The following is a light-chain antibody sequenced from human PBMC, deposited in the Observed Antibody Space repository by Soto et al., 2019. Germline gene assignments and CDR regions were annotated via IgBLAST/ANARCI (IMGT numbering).Light chain of an antibody. CDR1: TSSIGSNY. CDR3: AAWDDSLSGLV. J-gene: IGLJ2*01. V-gene: IGLV1-47*01. Sequence: QSVLTQPPSASGTPGQRVTISCSGSTSSIGSNYVYWYQQLPGTAPKLLIYSNNQRPSGVPDRFSGSKPGTSASLAISGLRSEDEADYHCAAWDDSLSGLVFGGGTKLTVL. CDR2: SNN.